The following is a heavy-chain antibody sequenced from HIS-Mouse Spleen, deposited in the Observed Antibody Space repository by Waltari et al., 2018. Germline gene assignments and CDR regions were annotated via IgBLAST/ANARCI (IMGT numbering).Heavy chain of an antibody. CDR1: GCSISSSSYY. J-gene: IGHJ2*01. CDR2: IYYSGGT. Sequence: QLQLQESGPGLVKPSETPSLTCTVSGCSISSSSYYWGWIRQPPGKGLEWIGGIYYSGGTYYNPSLKSRVTISVDTSKNQFSLKLSSVTAADTAVYYCAREIPYSSSWYDWYFDLWGRGTLVTVSS. D-gene: IGHD6-13*01. CDR3: AREIPYSSSWYDWYFDL. V-gene: IGHV4-39*07.